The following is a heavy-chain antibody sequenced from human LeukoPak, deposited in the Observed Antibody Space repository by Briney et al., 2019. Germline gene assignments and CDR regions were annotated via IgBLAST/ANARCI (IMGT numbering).Heavy chain of an antibody. CDR1: GGSISSGDYY. D-gene: IGHD2-21*02. CDR3: ARAIGDNGFDY. Sequence: PSQTLPLTCTVSGGSISSGDYYWSWIRQPPGKGLEWIGYIYYSGSTYYNPSLKSRVTISVDTSKNQFSLKLSSVTAADTAVYYCARAIGDNGFDYWGQGTLVTVSS. J-gene: IGHJ4*02. CDR2: IYYSGST. V-gene: IGHV4-30-4*08.